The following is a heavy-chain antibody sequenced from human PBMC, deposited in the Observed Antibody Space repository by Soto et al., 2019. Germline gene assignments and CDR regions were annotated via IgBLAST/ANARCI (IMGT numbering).Heavy chain of an antibody. CDR3: ARDRGFSTFDF. D-gene: IGHD2-2*01. CDR2: MNKDGSEI. V-gene: IGHV3-7*01. J-gene: IGHJ3*01. Sequence: LRLSCGASGFTFSTYWMSWVRQAPGKGLEWVANMNKDGSEINYVDSVKGRFTISRDNAKNSLFLQMNNLRAEDTAMHYCARDRGFSTFDFWGQGTVVTVSS. CDR1: GFTFSTYW.